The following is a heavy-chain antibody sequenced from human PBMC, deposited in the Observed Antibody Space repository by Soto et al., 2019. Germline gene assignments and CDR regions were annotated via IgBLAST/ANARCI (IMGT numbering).Heavy chain of an antibody. J-gene: IGHJ4*02. CDR3: AAVPVLRFSKWLPAYCDC. D-gene: IGHD3-3*01. V-gene: IGHV1-58*01. Sequence: SEEVSSKTAGLMFTSSSVQLGRQARGQRLECIGWLVVGSGNTHYAQHFQERVTLTRDMSTGTAYMELSSLRSEDTAVYYCAAVPVLRFSKWLPAYCDCWGQGTMVTVSS. CDR1: GLMFTSSS. CDR2: LVVGSGNT.